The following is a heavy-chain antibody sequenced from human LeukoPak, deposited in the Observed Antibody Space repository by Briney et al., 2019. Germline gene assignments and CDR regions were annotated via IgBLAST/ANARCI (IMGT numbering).Heavy chain of an antibody. CDR1: GGSISSYY. Sequence: TTPETLSLTCTVPGGSISSYYWSWIRQPAGKGLEWIGRIYTSGSTNYNPSLKSRVTMSVDTSKNQFSLKLSSVTAADTAVYYCARDPLIAARGDYYYMDVWGKGTTVTVSS. CDR2: IYTSGST. D-gene: IGHD6-6*01. V-gene: IGHV4-4*07. J-gene: IGHJ6*03. CDR3: ARDPLIAARGDYYYMDV.